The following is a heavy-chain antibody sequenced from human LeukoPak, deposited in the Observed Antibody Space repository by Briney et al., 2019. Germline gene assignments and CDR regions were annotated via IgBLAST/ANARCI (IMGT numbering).Heavy chain of an antibody. V-gene: IGHV3-74*01. D-gene: IGHD2-15*01. CDR2: ISSDGNST. CDR3: ARLGYCSGGSGSPYGIDV. J-gene: IGHJ6*02. Sequence: PGGSLRLSCAASGFTFSTNWMHWVRQAPGKGLVWVAHISSDGNSTNYADSVKGRFTISRDNAKNTLYLQMNSLRAEDTAVCYCARLGYCSGGSGSPYGIDVWGQGTTVTVSS. CDR1: GFTFSTNW.